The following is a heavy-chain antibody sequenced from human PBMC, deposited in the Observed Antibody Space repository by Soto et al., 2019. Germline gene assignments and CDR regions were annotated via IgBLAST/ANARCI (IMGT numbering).Heavy chain of an antibody. CDR3: ARGRGTISGYYPFFDY. D-gene: IGHD3-22*01. Sequence: PSETLSLTCTVSGGSISSGGYYWSWIRQHPGKGPEWIGYIYYSGSTYYNPSLKSRVTISVDTSKNQFSLKLSSVTAADTAVYYCARGRGTISGYYPFFDYWGQGTLVTVS. J-gene: IGHJ4*02. CDR1: GGSISSGGYY. V-gene: IGHV4-31*03. CDR2: IYYSGST.